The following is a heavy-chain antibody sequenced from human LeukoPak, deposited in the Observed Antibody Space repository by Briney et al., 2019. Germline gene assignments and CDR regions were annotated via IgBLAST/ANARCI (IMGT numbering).Heavy chain of an antibody. CDR2: IYSGGST. CDR1: GFTVSSDY. Sequence: PGRSLRLSCAASGFTVSSDYMSWVRQAPGEGLEWVSVIYSGGSTYYADSVKGRFTISRDNSKNTLYLQMNSLRAEDTAVYYCARALYYFDYWGQGTLVTVSS. V-gene: IGHV3-53*01. J-gene: IGHJ4*02. CDR3: ARALYYFDY.